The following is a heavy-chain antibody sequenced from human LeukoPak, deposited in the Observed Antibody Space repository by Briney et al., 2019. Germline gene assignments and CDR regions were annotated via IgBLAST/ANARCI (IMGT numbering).Heavy chain of an antibody. Sequence: SETLSLPCTVSGGSVSSGSYYWSWIRQPPGKGLEWIEYIYYSGSTNYNPSLKSRVTISVDTSKNQFSLKLSSVTAADTAVYYCARAPGLDGWGQGTLVTVSS. CDR1: GGSVSSGSYY. V-gene: IGHV4-61*01. CDR2: IYYSGST. D-gene: IGHD5-12*01. CDR3: ARAPGLDG. J-gene: IGHJ4*02.